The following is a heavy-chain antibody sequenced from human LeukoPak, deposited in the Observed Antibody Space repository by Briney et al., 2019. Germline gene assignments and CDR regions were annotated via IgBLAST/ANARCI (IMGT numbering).Heavy chain of an antibody. D-gene: IGHD1-26*01. CDR3: ARRWELQVHGEFDY. J-gene: IGHJ4*02. Sequence: GGSLRLSCVASGFSFSSYGMHWVRQAPGKGLEWVPYISSSGSTIYYADSVKGRFTISRDNAKNSLYLQMNSLRAEDTAVYYCARRWELQVHGEFDYWGQGTLVTVSS. CDR2: ISSSGSTI. V-gene: IGHV3-48*04. CDR1: GFSFSSYG.